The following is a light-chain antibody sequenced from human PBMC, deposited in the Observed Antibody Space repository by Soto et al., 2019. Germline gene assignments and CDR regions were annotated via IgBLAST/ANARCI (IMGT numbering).Light chain of an antibody. Sequence: DIQMTPSPSSLSASVGDRVTIACRASQSIGNFLNWYQHKPGKAPKLLVYDASTLQSGVASRFSGSGSGTEFTLIISGLQPDDSATYYCQQYTNTNNPWMLGQGTKV. J-gene: IGKJ1*01. CDR2: DAS. CDR3: QQYTNTNNPWM. CDR1: QSIGNF. V-gene: IGKV1-5*01.